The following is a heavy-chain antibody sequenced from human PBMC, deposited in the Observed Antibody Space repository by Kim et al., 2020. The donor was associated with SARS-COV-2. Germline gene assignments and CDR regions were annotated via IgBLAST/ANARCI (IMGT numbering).Heavy chain of an antibody. Sequence: SVKVSCKASGGTFSSYAISWVRQAPGQGLEWMGRIIPILGIANYAQKFQGRVTITADKSTSTAYMELSSLRSEDTAVYYCARGPTYYDSTPNPFDYWGQGTLVTVSS. CDR1: GGTFSSYA. D-gene: IGHD3-22*01. J-gene: IGHJ4*02. V-gene: IGHV1-69*04. CDR2: IIPILGIA. CDR3: ARGPTYYDSTPNPFDY.